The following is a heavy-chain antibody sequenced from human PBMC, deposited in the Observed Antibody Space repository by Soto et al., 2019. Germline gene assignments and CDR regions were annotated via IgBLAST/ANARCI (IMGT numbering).Heavy chain of an antibody. CDR1: GASISDGGFS. D-gene: IGHD5-12*01. CDR3: ARGGGYDSFDY. V-gene: IGHV4-30-2*06. J-gene: IGHJ4*02. CDR2: ISHLEST. Sequence: SETLSLTCTVSGASISDGGFSWSWIRQSPGKGLEWIGYISHLESTYFHPSFKSRLTMSIDRTRNQFSLKLSSVTAADMAVYYCARGGGYDSFDYWGQGVLVTVSS.